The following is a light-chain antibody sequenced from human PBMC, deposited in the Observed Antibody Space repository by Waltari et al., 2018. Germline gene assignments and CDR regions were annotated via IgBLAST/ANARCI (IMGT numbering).Light chain of an antibody. J-gene: IGLJ1*01. V-gene: IGLV2-8*01. CDR3: SSYAGTSTFYV. CDR1: SSDFGGYNF. Sequence: QSALTQPPSASGSPGQSVTISCTGTSSDFGGYNFVSWYQQHPGKAPKLLLYEVTKRPSGVPDRFSGSKSGNTASLTVSGLQADDEADYYCSSYAGTSTFYVFGTGTEVTVL. CDR2: EVT.